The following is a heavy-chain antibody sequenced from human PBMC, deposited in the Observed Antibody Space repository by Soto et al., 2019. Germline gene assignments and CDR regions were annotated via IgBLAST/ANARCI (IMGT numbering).Heavy chain of an antibody. CDR1: GGTFSSYT. CDR2: IIPILGIA. J-gene: IGHJ3*02. CDR3: ASRRSRSGNEGTFDI. D-gene: IGHD3-3*01. V-gene: IGHV1-69*02. Sequence: QVQLVQSGAEVKKPGSSVKVSCKASGGTFSSYTISWVRQAPGQGLEWMGRIIPILGIANYAQKFQGRVTITADKSTSTAYMELSSLRSEDTAVYYCASRRSRSGNEGTFDIWGQGTMVTVSS.